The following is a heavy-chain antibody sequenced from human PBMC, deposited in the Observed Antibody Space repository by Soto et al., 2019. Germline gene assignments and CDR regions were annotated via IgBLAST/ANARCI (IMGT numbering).Heavy chain of an antibody. D-gene: IGHD5-12*01. V-gene: IGHV3-48*03. CDR2: IGSTGSTI. Sequence: GSLRLSCEASGFDFRIYEMNWVRQAPGKGLEWLSHIGSTGSTIYYADSVKGRFTISRDDGKNSVYLQMNTLRAEDTAVYYCARRGYSGYDWGWYFDFWGQGTPVTVSS. CDR3: ARRGYSGYDWGWYFDF. CDR1: GFDFRIYE. J-gene: IGHJ4*02.